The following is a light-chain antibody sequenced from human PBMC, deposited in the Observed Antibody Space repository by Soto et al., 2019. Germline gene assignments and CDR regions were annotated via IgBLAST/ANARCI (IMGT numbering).Light chain of an antibody. CDR1: SSNLGTYS. CDR2: SNN. V-gene: IGLV1-44*01. CDR3: AAWDDSLNGLV. J-gene: IGLJ2*01. Sequence: QSVLTQPPSASGTPGQTVIISCSGSSSNLGTYSVNWYQQLPGTAPRLLIFSNNQRPSGVPDRFSGSRSGTSASLPITGLQTEDEAVYYCAAWDDSLNGLVFGGGTQLTVL.